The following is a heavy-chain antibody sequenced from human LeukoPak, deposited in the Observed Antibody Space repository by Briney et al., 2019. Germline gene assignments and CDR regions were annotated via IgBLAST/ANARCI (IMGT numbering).Heavy chain of an antibody. CDR1: GFTVSSNY. D-gene: IGHD2-21*01. V-gene: IGHV3-53*01. CDR3: ATGIAVMMVAPGY. CDR2: IYSNNTT. J-gene: IGHJ4*02. Sequence: GGSLRLSCAASGFTVSSNYMTWVRQAPGKGLEWVSVIYSNNTTFYADSVKGRFTISRDKSKNTLYLQMNSLRAEDTAVYYCATGIAVMMVAPGYWGQGTLVTVSS.